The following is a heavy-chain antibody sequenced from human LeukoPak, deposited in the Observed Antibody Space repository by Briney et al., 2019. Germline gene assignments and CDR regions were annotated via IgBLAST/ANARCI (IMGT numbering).Heavy chain of an antibody. Sequence: GGSLRLSCAASGFTFSSYAMHWVRQAPGKGLEWVAVISYDGSNKYYADSVKGRFTISRDNSKNTLYLQMNSLRAEDTAVYYCARDYSGYAFDYWGQGTLVTVSS. CDR3: ARDYSGYAFDY. D-gene: IGHD5-12*01. CDR1: GFTFSSYA. J-gene: IGHJ4*02. CDR2: ISYDGSNK. V-gene: IGHV3-30-3*01.